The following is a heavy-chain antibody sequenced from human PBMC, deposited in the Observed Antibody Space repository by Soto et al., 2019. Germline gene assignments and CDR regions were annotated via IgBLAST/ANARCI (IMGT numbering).Heavy chain of an antibody. D-gene: IGHD2-2*01. Sequence: QVQLVQSGAEVKKPGSSVKVSCKASGGTFSSYAISWVRQAPGQGLEWMGGIIPIFGTANYAQKFPGRVTITADESTSTAYMELSSLRSEDTAVYYCARDEGLVPAALNPREWFDPWGQGTLVTVSS. CDR3: ARDEGLVPAALNPREWFDP. V-gene: IGHV1-69*12. CDR2: IIPIFGTA. J-gene: IGHJ5*02. CDR1: GGTFSSYA.